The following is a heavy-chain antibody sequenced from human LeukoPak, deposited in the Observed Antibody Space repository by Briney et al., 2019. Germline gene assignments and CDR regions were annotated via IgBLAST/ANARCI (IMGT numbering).Heavy chain of an antibody. D-gene: IGHD2-2*02. CDR3: AKDCGTSCYSWFDP. Sequence: PGGSLSLSCAASGFTFSSYAMSWVRQAPGKGLEWVSAISGSGGSTYYADSVKGRFTISRDNSKNALYLQMNSLRAEDTAVYYCAKDCGTSCYSWFDPWGQGTLVTVSS. J-gene: IGHJ5*02. CDR1: GFTFSSYA. CDR2: ISGSGGST. V-gene: IGHV3-23*01.